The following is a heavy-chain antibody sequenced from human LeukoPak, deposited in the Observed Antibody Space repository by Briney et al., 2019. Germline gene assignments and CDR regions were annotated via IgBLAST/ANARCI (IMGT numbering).Heavy chain of an antibody. V-gene: IGHV3-21*01. Sequence: NPGGSLRLSCAASGFTFSSYSMTWVRQAPGKGLEWVSPMSSDGRYTNYADSVRGRFTISRDNAKNTLYLLMNRLRAEDTAVYYFARDRPAGVSRLFIVEWGEGTLVTVHS. J-gene: IGHJ4*02. D-gene: IGHD1-26*01. CDR3: ARDRPAGVSRLFIVE. CDR2: MSSDGRYT. CDR1: GFTFSSYS.